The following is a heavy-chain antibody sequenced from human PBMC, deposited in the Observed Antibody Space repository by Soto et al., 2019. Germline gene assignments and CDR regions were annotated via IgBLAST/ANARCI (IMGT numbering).Heavy chain of an antibody. D-gene: IGHD3-10*01. V-gene: IGHV3-48*01. CDR1: RFTFSIYP. CDR3: ARGGWGGGKGGFDY. CDR2: ISSSSGTI. Sequence: EVQLVESGGGLVQPGGSLRLSCAASRFTFSIYPMIWVRQAPGKGLEWLSYISSSSGTIYYADSVKGRFTISRDNAKNSLYLQRDSLGAEDTAVYYCARGGWGGGKGGFDYWGQGTLVTVSS. J-gene: IGHJ4*02.